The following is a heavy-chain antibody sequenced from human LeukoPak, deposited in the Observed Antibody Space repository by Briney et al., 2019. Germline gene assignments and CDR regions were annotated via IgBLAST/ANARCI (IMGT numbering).Heavy chain of an antibody. D-gene: IGHD3-3*01. CDR3: ARVPSLEWLFAYFDY. V-gene: IGHV4-39*07. CDR2: ISYSGNT. CDR1: GDSISSSSSY. J-gene: IGHJ4*02. Sequence: SETLSLTCTVSGDSISSSSSYWGWIRQPPGKGLEWIGSISYSGNTYYNPSLKSRVTISVDTSKNQFSLKLSSVTAADTAVYYCARVPSLEWLFAYFDYWGQGTLVTVSS.